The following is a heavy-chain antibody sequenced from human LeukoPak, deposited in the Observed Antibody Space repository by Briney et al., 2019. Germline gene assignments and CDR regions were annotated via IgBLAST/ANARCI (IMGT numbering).Heavy chain of an antibody. V-gene: IGHV1-3*04. CDR3: ARDMGSGSLHY. J-gene: IGHJ4*02. CDR2: INTGNGDT. CDR1: GYTFTTYA. Sequence: ASVKVSCKASGYTFTTYAIHWVRQAPGQRPEWLGWINTGNGDTRYSQTFQGRVTITRDTSASTAYMELSSLRPEDTAVYYCARDMGSGSLHYWGQGTLVTVSS. D-gene: IGHD1-26*01.